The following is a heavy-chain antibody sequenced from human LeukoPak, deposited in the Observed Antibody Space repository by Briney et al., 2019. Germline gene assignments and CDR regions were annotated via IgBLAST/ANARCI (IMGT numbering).Heavy chain of an antibody. J-gene: IGHJ4*02. CDR1: GFTFSSYS. D-gene: IGHD2-15*01. CDR2: ISSSSSDI. CDR3: ARDPLFCSGGSCYLAYFDY. V-gene: IGHV3-21*01. Sequence: GGSLRLSCAASGFTFSSYSMNWVRQAPGKGLEWVSSISSSSSDIYYADSVKGRFTVSRDNAKNSLYLQMNSLRAEDTAVYYCARDPLFCSGGSCYLAYFDYWGQGSLVTVSS.